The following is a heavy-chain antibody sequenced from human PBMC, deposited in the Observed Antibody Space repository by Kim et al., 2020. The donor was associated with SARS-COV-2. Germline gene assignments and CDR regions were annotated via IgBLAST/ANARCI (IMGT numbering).Heavy chain of an antibody. J-gene: IGHJ6*02. CDR3: ARDIVVFVYPYGMDV. CDR2: ISSSSSYI. Sequence: GGSLRLSCAASGFTFSSYSMNWVRQAPGKGLEWVSSISSSSSYIYYADSVKGRFTISRDNAKNSLYLQMNSLRAEDTAVYYCARDIVVFVYPYGMDVWGQGTTVTVSS. V-gene: IGHV3-21*01. D-gene: IGHD2-21*01. CDR1: GFTFSSYS.